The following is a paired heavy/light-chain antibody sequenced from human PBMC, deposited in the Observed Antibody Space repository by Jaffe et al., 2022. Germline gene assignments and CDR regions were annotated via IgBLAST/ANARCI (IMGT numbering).Heavy chain of an antibody. CDR1: GDSISSGHYY. CDR3: VRDRRDGYSFGDNWFDP. V-gene: IGHV4-61*02. J-gene: IGHJ5*02. Sequence: QVQLQESGPGLVKPSQTLSLTCTVSGDSISSGHYYWSWIRQPAGRGLEWIGRIYTSGTTNYHPSLESRVTMSVDTFKNQFSLKLGSVTASDTGVYYCVRDRRDGYSFGDNWFDPWGQGTLVTVSP. D-gene: IGHD3-16*01. CDR2: IYTSGTT.
Light chain of an antibody. CDR1: SSNIGANND. V-gene: IGLV1-40*01. J-gene: IGLJ3*02. Sequence: QSVLTQPPSVSGALGQTVTISCTGGSSNIGANNDVHWYQQLRGTAPKLLIYANTNRPSGVADRFSASKSGTSASLAITGLRAEDEGYYYCQSSDNRLSARVFGGGTKLTV. CDR2: ANT. CDR3: QSSDNRLSARV.